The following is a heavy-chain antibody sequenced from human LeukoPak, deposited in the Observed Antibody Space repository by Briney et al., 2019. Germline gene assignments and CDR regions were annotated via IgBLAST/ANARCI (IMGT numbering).Heavy chain of an antibody. CDR2: INWNGGST. J-gene: IGHJ4*02. D-gene: IGHD4-17*01. CDR1: GFTFDDYG. CDR3: ARKPPSDYGDYVLDY. V-gene: IGHV3-20*04. Sequence: PGGSLRLSCAAYGFTFDDYGMSWVRQAPGKGLEWVSGINWNGGSTGYADSVKGRFTISRDNAKNSLYLQMNRLRAEDTALYYCARKPPSDYGDYVLDYWGQGTLVTVSS.